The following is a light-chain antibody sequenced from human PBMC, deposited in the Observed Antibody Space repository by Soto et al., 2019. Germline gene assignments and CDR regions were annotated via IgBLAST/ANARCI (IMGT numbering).Light chain of an antibody. CDR2: GAS. CDR1: QSISSD. V-gene: IGKV3-15*01. Sequence: EIMMTQSPATLSVSPGERATLSCRASQSISSDLAWYQQKPGQAPRLLIYGASTRATGVPARVSGSGSGTEFALTLSSLQSEDFAVYYCQQDKKWPGTFGQGTKVEIK. CDR3: QQDKKWPGT. J-gene: IGKJ1*01.